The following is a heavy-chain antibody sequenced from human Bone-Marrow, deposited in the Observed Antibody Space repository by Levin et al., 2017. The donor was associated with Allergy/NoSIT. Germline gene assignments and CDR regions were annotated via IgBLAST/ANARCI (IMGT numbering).Heavy chain of an antibody. Sequence: SCAASGFTLSSYSMNWVRQAPGKGLEWLSYISSSSSTIYYADSVMGRFTISRDNAKNSLYLKMDSLRDEDTAVYYCAREPAIFDAFDIWGQGTMVIVSS. CDR1: GFTLSSYS. CDR3: AREPAIFDAFDI. V-gene: IGHV3-48*02. D-gene: IGHD2-21*02. J-gene: IGHJ3*02. CDR2: ISSSSSTI.